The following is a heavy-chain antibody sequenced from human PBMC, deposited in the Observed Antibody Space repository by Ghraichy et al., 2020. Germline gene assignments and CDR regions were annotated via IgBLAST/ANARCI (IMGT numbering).Heavy chain of an antibody. CDR1: GFTFSDSA. J-gene: IGHJ4*02. CDR3: TRGSSGSFVFDS. CDR2: VRSKTNSYAT. Sequence: GSLRLSCAASGFTFSDSAIHWVRQASGKGLEWVGRVRSKTNSYATAYAASVTGRFTISRDDSKNTAYLQMNSLKTEDTAVYYCTRGSSGSFVFDSWGQGTLVTVSS. V-gene: IGHV3-73*01. D-gene: IGHD6-19*01.